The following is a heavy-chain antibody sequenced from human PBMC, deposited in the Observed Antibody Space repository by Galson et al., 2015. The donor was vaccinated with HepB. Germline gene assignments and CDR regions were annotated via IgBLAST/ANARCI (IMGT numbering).Heavy chain of an antibody. V-gene: IGHV3-23*01. J-gene: IGHJ4*02. CDR3: ATRRPPGTTPDY. D-gene: IGHD1-14*01. CDR1: GFTFNSYT. Sequence: SLRLSCAGSGFTFNSYTMSWVRQAPGKGLEWISGISGSGAGTFYADSVKGRFTVSRDNSKSTLYLQMNSLRVGDMGVYYCATRRPPGTTPDYWDQGSLVTVSS. CDR2: ISGSGAGT.